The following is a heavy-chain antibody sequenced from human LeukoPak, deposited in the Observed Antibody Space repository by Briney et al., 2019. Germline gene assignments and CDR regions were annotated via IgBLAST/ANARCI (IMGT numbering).Heavy chain of an antibody. J-gene: IGHJ3*02. D-gene: IGHD3-22*01. V-gene: IGHV5-51*01. CDR1: GYSFTSYW. Sequence: GESLKISCKGSGYSFTSYWIGWVRQMPGKGLEWMGIIYPGDSDTRYSPSFQGQVTISADKSISTAYLQWSSLKASDTAMYYCARRGYYYDSSGTALGIWGQGTMVTVSS. CDR3: ARRGYYYDSSGTALGI. CDR2: IYPGDSDT.